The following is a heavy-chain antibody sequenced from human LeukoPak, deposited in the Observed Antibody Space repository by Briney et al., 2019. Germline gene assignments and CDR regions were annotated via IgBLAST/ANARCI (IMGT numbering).Heavy chain of an antibody. J-gene: IGHJ6*04. CDR3: ARDPGYESWSPFWGGMDV. CDR2: ITRDGSST. V-gene: IGHV3-74*01. D-gene: IGHD3-16*01. Sequence: GSLRLSCAASGFTFSSSWMHWVRQAPGKGLVWVSRITRDGSSTTYADSVKGRFTTSRDNAKNTLYLQMDSLRDDDTAVYYCARDPGYESWSPFWGGMDVWGNGTTVIVSS. CDR1: GFTFSSSW.